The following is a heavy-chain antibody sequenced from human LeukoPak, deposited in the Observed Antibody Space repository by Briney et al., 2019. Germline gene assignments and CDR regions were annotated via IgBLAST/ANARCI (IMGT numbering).Heavy chain of an antibody. V-gene: IGHV3-23*01. CDR1: GFTFSSYA. J-gene: IGHJ4*02. Sequence: GGSLRLSCAASGFTFSSYAMSWVRQAPGKGLEWVSTISGSGGSTYYADSVKGRFTISRDIGKNSLYLQMNSLRAEDTAVYYCAASSGSGNYAYYFDYWGQGTLVTVSS. D-gene: IGHD3-22*01. CDR2: ISGSGGST. CDR3: AASSGSGNYAYYFDY.